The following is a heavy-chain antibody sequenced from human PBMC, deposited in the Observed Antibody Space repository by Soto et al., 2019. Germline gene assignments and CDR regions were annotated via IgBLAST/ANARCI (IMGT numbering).Heavy chain of an antibody. CDR3: ARDRQFSHPRGGMDV. J-gene: IGHJ6*02. CDR2: ISGTGYNT. V-gene: IGHV3-23*01. D-gene: IGHD3-10*01. Sequence: GGSLRLSCAASGFTFSSYAMNWVRQAPGRGLEWVSAISGTGYNTYYADSLKGRFTISRDNSKNTLSLQMNSLRAEDTAVYYCARDRQFSHPRGGMDVWGQGTTVTVSS. CDR1: GFTFSSYA.